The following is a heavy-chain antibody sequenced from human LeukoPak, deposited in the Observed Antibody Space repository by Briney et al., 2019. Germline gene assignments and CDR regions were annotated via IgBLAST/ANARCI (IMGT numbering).Heavy chain of an antibody. J-gene: IGHJ6*02. D-gene: IGHD6-19*01. V-gene: IGHV3-21*01. CDR1: GFTFSSYS. CDR2: ISSSSSYI. CDR3: ARDRVAVAGTPSTYYGMDI. Sequence: GGSLRLSCAASGFTFSSYSMNWVRQAPGKGLEWVSSISSSSSYIYYADPVKGRLTISRDNAKNSLYLQMNSLRAEDTAVYYCARDRVAVAGTPSTYYGMDIWGQGTTVTVSS.